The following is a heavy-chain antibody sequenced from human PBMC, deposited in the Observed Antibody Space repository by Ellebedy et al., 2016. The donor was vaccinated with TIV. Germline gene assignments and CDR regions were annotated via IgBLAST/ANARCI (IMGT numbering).Heavy chain of an antibody. D-gene: IGHD2-2*01. CDR1: GFTFDDYA. V-gene: IGHV3-9*01. CDR2: ISWNSGSI. CDR3: ARDGYCSSTSCYGYYYMDV. J-gene: IGHJ6*03. Sequence: SLKISCAASGFTFDDYAMHWVRQAPGKGLEWVSGISWNSGSIGYADSVKGRFTISRDNAKNSLYLQMNSLRDEDTAVYYCARDGYCSSTSCYGYYYMDVWGKGTTVTVSS.